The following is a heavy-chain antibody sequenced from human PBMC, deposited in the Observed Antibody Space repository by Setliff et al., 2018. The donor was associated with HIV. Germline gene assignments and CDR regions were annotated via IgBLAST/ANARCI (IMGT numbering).Heavy chain of an antibody. D-gene: IGHD3-22*01. CDR2: IYPSGTT. Sequence: SETLSLTCSVSGDSMSSFSSYWGWIRQSPRKGLEWIGSIYPSGTTYYNPSLKSRVTISVDTSKNQFSLKLSSVTAADTAVYYCARRSYYDSSGPNWFDPWGQGTLVTVSS. CDR1: GDSMSSFSSY. CDR3: ARRSYYDSSGPNWFDP. V-gene: IGHV4-39*07. J-gene: IGHJ5*02.